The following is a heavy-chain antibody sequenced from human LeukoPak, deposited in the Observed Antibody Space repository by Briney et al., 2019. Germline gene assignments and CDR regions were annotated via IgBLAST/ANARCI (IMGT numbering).Heavy chain of an antibody. CDR3: ATDRASKGEQWLGYLSF. Sequence: GGSLRLSCAASGFTFSIYAMNWDRQAPGKGLEWVTVISSDGSNEYYADSVKGRFTISRDNSKNTLYLQMNSLRTEDTAVYYCATDRASKGEQWLGYLSFWGQGTLVTVSS. CDR2: ISSDGSNE. J-gene: IGHJ4*02. CDR1: GFTFSIYA. V-gene: IGHV3-30*03. D-gene: IGHD6-19*01.